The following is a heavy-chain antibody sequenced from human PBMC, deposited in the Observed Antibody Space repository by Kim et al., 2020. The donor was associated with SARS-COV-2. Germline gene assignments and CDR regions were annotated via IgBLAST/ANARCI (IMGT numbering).Heavy chain of an antibody. CDR2: IGGSGGST. CDR1: GFTFSSYA. D-gene: IGHD3-16*01. Sequence: GGSLRLSCAASGFTFSSYAMNWVRQAPGKGLEWVSAIGGSGGSTFYADSVKGRFTISRDNSKDTLFLQMHSLRAEDTAVYYCARAFRTWGPYDYWGQGTLVTVSS. J-gene: IGHJ4*02. V-gene: IGHV3-23*01. CDR3: ARAFRTWGPYDY.